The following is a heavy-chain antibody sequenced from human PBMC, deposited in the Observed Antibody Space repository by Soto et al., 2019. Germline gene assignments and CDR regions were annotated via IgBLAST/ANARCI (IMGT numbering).Heavy chain of an antibody. CDR1: GYSFTSYW. Sequence: LGESLKISCKGSGYSFTSYWVGWMRQMPGKGLKWMGIIYPGDSDTRYSPSFQGQVTTSADKSVSTANLQGSRLKASDTAMNYGARGVSSSWPENLVDYWGQGTLVNVPS. J-gene: IGHJ4*02. CDR3: ARGVSSSWPENLVDY. D-gene: IGHD6-13*01. V-gene: IGHV5-51*01. CDR2: IYPGDSDT.